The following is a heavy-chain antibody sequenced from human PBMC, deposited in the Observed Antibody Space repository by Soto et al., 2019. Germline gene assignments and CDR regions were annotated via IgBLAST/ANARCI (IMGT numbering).Heavy chain of an antibody. J-gene: IGHJ1*01. CDR3: ARGPVSAGSENFQH. Sequence: QVQLVESGGGVVQPGRSLRLSCAASGFTFSSYAMHWVRQAPGKGLEWVAVISYDGSNKYYADSVKGRFTISRDNSKNTLYLQMNSLRAEDTAVYYCARGPVSAGSENFQHWGQGTLVTVSS. D-gene: IGHD6-19*01. CDR1: GFTFSSYA. CDR2: ISYDGSNK. V-gene: IGHV3-30-3*01.